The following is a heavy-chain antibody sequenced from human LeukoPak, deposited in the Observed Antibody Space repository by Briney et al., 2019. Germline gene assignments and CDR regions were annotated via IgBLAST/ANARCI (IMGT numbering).Heavy chain of an antibody. CDR3: FTVDGSGNIDT. CDR2: INPYSGDT. Sequence: ASVKVSCKASGYSFIGYYIHWLRQAPGQGLEWMGWINPYSGDTNYARKFQGRVTMTRDTSTSTAYMELSGLRSDDTAVYYCFTVDGSGNIDTWGQGDLVTVSS. J-gene: IGHJ5*02. CDR1: GYSFIGYY. D-gene: IGHD2-15*01. V-gene: IGHV1-2*02.